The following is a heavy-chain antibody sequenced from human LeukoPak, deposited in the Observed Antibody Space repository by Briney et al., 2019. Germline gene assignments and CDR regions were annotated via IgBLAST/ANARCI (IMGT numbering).Heavy chain of an antibody. V-gene: IGHV4-39*07. D-gene: IGHD6-13*01. Sequence: SETLSLTCTVSGGSISSSSYYWGWIRQPPGKGLEWIGSIYYSGSTYYNPSLKSRVTISVDTSKNQFSLKLSSVTAADTAVYYCARDQGIAAAAPGVFYYYYGMDVWGQGTTVTVSS. J-gene: IGHJ6*02. CDR1: GGSISSSSYY. CDR3: ARDQGIAAAAPGVFYYYYGMDV. CDR2: IYYSGST.